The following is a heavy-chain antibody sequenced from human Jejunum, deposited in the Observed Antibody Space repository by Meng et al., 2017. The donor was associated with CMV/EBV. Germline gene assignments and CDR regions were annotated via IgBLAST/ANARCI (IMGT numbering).Heavy chain of an antibody. D-gene: IGHD1-14*01. CDR1: DFNFINYS. Sequence: LRLASSASDFNFINYSITCVRQLPEQGLEYVANLNRDGLGTYYVDSMKCRFAISRDNARSSLFLQMNRLRAEDTAVYYCIKETIGWGQGTLVTVSS. CDR2: LNRDGLGT. J-gene: IGHJ4*02. CDR3: IKETIG. V-gene: IGHV3-7*01.